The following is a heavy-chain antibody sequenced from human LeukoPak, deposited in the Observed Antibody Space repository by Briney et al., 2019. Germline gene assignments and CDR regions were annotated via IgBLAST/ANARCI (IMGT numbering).Heavy chain of an antibody. Sequence: SETLSLTCTVSGGSISTYYWSWIRQPPGKGLEWIGYIYYSGSTNYNPSLKSRVTISVDTSKNQFSLKLSSVTAADTAVYYCCGSGWFAGPFGYWGQGALVTVSS. J-gene: IGHJ4*02. D-gene: IGHD6-19*01. V-gene: IGHV4-59*01. CDR3: CGSGWFAGPFGY. CDR1: GGSISTYY. CDR2: IYYSGST.